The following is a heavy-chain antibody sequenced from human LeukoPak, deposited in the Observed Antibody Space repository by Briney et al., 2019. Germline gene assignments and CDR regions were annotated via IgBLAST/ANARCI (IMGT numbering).Heavy chain of an antibody. V-gene: IGHV4-61*02. Sequence: SETLSLTCTVSGGSISSGSYYWSWIRQPAGKGLEWIGRIYTSGSTNYNPSLKSRVTISVDTSKNQFSLKLSSVTAADTAVYYCARELRYSSSSNWFDPWGQGTLVTVSS. CDR1: GGSISSGSYY. J-gene: IGHJ5*02. CDR3: ARELRYSSSSNWFDP. CDR2: IYTSGST. D-gene: IGHD6-13*01.